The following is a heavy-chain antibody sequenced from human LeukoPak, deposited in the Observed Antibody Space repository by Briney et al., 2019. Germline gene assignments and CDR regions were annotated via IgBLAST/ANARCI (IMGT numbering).Heavy chain of an antibody. J-gene: IGHJ4*02. V-gene: IGHV3-7*01. Sequence: GGSLRLSCAASGFTFSSYWMSWVRQAPGKGLEWVANIKQDGSEKYYVDSVKGRFTISRDNAKNSLYLQMNSLRAEDTAVYYCARDLICGSYRYMDYWGQGTLVTVSS. CDR3: ARDLICGSYRYMDY. CDR2: IKQDGSEK. D-gene: IGHD3-16*02. CDR1: GFTFSSYW.